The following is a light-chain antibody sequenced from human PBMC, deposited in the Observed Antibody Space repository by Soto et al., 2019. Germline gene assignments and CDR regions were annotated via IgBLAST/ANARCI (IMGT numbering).Light chain of an antibody. CDR2: DAS. J-gene: IGKJ4*01. Sequence: IVLTQSPDTLSLSPGERATLSCRASQSVRAYLAWYQQKPGQAPRLLIYDASNRATGIPARFSGSGSGTDFTLTISSIETEDFAVYYCQQRSSWPLTFGGGTKVDIK. V-gene: IGKV3-11*01. CDR1: QSVRAY. CDR3: QQRSSWPLT.